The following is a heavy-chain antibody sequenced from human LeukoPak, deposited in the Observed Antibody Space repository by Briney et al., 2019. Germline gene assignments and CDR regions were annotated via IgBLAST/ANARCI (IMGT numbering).Heavy chain of an antibody. V-gene: IGHV1-18*01. CDR2: NTAYTSNT. CDR3: ARTYVRGATNWFDP. D-gene: IGHD3-10*02. J-gene: IGHJ5*02. Sequence: ASVKVACKTSGYTFISYGVTWVRQAPGQGLEWMGWNTAYTSNTRYALRFQGRITMTTDKSTATAYMELRSLKSDDTAVYYCARTYVRGATNWFDPWGQGTLVTVSS. CDR1: GYTFISYG.